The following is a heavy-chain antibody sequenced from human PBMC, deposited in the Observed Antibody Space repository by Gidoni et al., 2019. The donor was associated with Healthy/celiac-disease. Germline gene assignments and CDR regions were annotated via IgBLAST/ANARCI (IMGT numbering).Heavy chain of an antibody. V-gene: IGHV3-48*02. Sequence: CAASGFTFSSSSMNWVRQAPGKGLEWVSYISSSSSTIYYADSVKGRFTISRDNAKNSLYLQMNSLRDEDTAVYYCARDVIYSGYDYSFLFDYWGQGTLVTVSS. CDR3: ARDVIYSGYDYSFLFDY. CDR1: GFTFSSSS. J-gene: IGHJ4*02. CDR2: ISSSSSTI. D-gene: IGHD5-12*01.